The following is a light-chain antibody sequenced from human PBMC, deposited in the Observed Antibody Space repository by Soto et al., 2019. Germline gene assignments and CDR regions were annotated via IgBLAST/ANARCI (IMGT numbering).Light chain of an antibody. CDR1: SSNIGAGYD. CDR3: QSYDSSLSGSFV. J-gene: IGLJ1*01. V-gene: IGLV1-40*01. CDR2: GNS. Sequence: QSALTQPPSVSGAPGQRVTISCTGSSSNIGAGYDVHWYQQLPGTAPKLLIYGNSNRPSGVPDRFSGSKSGTSASLAITGLQAEDEADYYCQSYDSSLSGSFVFGTWTKLTVL.